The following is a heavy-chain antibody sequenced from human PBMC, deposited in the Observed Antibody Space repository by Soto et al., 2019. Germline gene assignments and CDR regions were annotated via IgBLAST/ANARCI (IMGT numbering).Heavy chain of an antibody. D-gene: IGHD2-2*01. Sequence: QLQLQESGPGLVKPSETLSLTCTVSGGSISSSSYYWGWIRQPPGKGPEWIGSIYYSGSTYYNPSLKSRVTISVDTSKNQFSLKLSSVTAADTAVYYCARLGQDIVLVPAAPDYWGQGTLVTVSS. J-gene: IGHJ4*02. CDR2: IYYSGST. CDR1: GGSISSSSYY. V-gene: IGHV4-39*01. CDR3: ARLGQDIVLVPAAPDY.